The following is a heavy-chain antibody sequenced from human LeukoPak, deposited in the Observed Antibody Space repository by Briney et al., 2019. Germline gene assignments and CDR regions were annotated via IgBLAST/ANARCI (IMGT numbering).Heavy chain of an antibody. CDR1: GGSFSGYY. V-gene: IGHV4-34*01. CDR2: INHSGST. J-gene: IGHJ5*02. Sequence: SETLSLTCAVYGGSFSGYYWSWIRQPPGKGLEWIGEINHSGSTNYNPSLRSRVTISVDTSKNQFSLKLSSVTAADTAVYYCARGSGWFDPWGQGTLVTVSS. CDR3: ARGSGWFDP. D-gene: IGHD3-10*01.